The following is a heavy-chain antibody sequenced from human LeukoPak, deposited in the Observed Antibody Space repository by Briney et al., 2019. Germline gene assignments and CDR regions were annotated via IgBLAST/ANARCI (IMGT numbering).Heavy chain of an antibody. J-gene: IGHJ6*03. Sequence: GGSLRLSCAASGFTFSDYYMSWIRQAPGKGLEWVSYISSSGGTIYYADSVKGRFTISRDNAKNSLYLQMNSLRAEDTAVYYCARENGGWYIEAHYYYYMDVWGKGTTVTISS. CDR1: GFTFSDYY. V-gene: IGHV3-11*01. D-gene: IGHD6-19*01. CDR2: ISSSGGTI. CDR3: ARENGGWYIEAHYYYYMDV.